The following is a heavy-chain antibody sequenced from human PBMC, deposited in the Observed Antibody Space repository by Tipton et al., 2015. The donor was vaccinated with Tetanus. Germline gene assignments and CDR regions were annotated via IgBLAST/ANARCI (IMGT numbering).Heavy chain of an antibody. Sequence: TLSLTCTVSGGSISDYYWSWIRQPAGKGLEWIGRIYISGKTYYNPSLKSRITMSVDASKNQFSLKLSSVTAADTAVYYCARGGGTEESIPLYSWLDPWGQGTLVTVSS. CDR3: ARGGGTEESIPLYSWLDP. CDR1: GGSISDYY. D-gene: IGHD2-2*02. V-gene: IGHV4-4*07. CDR2: IYISGKT. J-gene: IGHJ5*02.